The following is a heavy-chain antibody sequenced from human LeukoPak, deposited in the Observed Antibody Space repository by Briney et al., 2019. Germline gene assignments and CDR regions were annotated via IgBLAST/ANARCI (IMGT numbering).Heavy chain of an antibody. J-gene: IGHJ6*02. V-gene: IGHV4-34*01. CDR2: INHSGST. CDR3: ARVNPYYYGSGNSYGMDV. D-gene: IGHD3-10*01. Sequence: SETLSLTCAVYGGSFSGYYWSWIRQPPGKGLEWIGEINHSGSTNYNPSLKSRVTRSVDTSKNQFSLKLSSVTAADTAVYYCARVNPYYYGSGNSYGMDVWGQGTTVTVSS. CDR1: GGSFSGYY.